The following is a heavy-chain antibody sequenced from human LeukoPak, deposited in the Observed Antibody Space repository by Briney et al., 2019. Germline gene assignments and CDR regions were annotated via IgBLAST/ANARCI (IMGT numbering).Heavy chain of an antibody. D-gene: IGHD3-16*01. CDR1: GYTFTSYY. V-gene: IGHV1-46*01. CDR2: INPSGGST. CDR3: ARDIKPVTYYDYVWGSPIDY. Sequence: ASXKVSCKASGYTFTSYYMHWVRQAPGQGVEWMGIINPSGGSTSYAQKFQGRVTMTRDTCTTTVYMELSILRSEDTAVYYCARDIKPVTYYDYVWGSPIDYWGQGTLVTVSS. J-gene: IGHJ4*02.